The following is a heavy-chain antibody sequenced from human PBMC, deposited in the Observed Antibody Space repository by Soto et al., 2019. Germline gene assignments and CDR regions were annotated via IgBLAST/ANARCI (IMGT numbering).Heavy chain of an antibody. CDR1: GGTFSSYA. Sequence: VASVKVSCKASGGTFSSYAISWVRHAPGQGXEWMGGIIPIFGTANYAQKFQGRVTITADKSTSTAYMELSSLRSEDTAVYYCARGAVLRFLEWLSSGVWFDPWGQGALVTVSS. CDR2: IIPIFGTA. V-gene: IGHV1-69*06. CDR3: ARGAVLRFLEWLSSGVWFDP. J-gene: IGHJ5*02. D-gene: IGHD3-3*01.